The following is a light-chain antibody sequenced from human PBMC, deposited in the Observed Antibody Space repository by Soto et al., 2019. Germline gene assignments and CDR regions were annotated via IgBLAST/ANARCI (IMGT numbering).Light chain of an antibody. CDR3: AVWDASLAGWV. CDR2: RDG. J-gene: IGLJ3*02. V-gene: IGLV1-47*01. Sequence: QSALTQPPSASGTPGQSLTISCAGSSSNIGSHYVYWYQHLPVTAPKLLIFRDGQRPSGVPDRFFGSKSGTSASLAISGLRSEDEAHYYCAVWDASLAGWVFGGGTKLTVL. CDR1: SSNIGSHY.